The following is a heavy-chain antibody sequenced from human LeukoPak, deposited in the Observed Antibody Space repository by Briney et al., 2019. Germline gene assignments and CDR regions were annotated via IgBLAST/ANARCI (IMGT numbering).Heavy chain of an antibody. CDR3: AKDLRGDVNYYHMDV. CDR2: ISGSGIST. D-gene: IGHD3-16*01. V-gene: IGHV3-23*01. CDR1: GFTFDNFA. Sequence: HPGGSLRLTCAASGFTFDNFAMSWVRQAPGKGLEWLSAISGSGISTYYADSVKGRLTISRDNSKKTVHLQMKSLGVGDTAIYYCAKDLRGDVNYYHMDVWGKGTTVTVYS. J-gene: IGHJ6*03.